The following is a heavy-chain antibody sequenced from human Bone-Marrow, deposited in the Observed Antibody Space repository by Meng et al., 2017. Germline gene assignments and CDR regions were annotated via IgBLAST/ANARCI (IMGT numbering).Heavy chain of an antibody. CDR3: AGGAVVTLIFYHAMDV. CDR1: GYSITGSYN. Sequence: ESLKISCAVSGYSITGSYNWGWIRQSPGKGLEWIGSIYQSGSTYYNPSLKSRVTMSADTSKNQFSLKLTSVTAADTAVYYCAGGAVVTLIFYHAMDVWGQGTTVTGAS. CDR2: IYQSGST. V-gene: IGHV4-38-2*01. J-gene: IGHJ6*02. D-gene: IGHD2-21*02.